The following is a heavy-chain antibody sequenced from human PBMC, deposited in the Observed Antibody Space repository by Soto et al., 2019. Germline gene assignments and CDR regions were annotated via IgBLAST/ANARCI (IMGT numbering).Heavy chain of an antibody. Sequence: SETLSLTCAVSGGSISSSNWWSWVRQPPGKGLEWIGEIYHSGSTNYNPSLKSRVTISVDKSKNQLSLKLSSVTAADTAVYYSARPLRGGYNFDVLDIRGHGTIFTVSS. J-gene: IGHJ3*02. CDR3: ARPLRGGYNFDVLDI. D-gene: IGHD5-12*01. CDR2: IYHSGST. V-gene: IGHV4-4*02. CDR1: GGSISSSNW.